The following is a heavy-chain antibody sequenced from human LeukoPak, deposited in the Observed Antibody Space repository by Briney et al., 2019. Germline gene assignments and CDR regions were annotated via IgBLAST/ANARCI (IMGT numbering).Heavy chain of an antibody. D-gene: IGHD1-26*01. V-gene: IGHV3-53*01. CDR2: ICSGGST. Sequence: GGSLRLSCAASGFTFSTYGMTWVRQAPGKGLEWVAVICSGGSTDHADSVKGRFTISRDNSKNTLYLQMSSLRAEDTALYYCARVPGGWDLYFDYWGQGTLVTVSS. CDR3: ARVPGGWDLYFDY. J-gene: IGHJ4*02. CDR1: GFTFSTYG.